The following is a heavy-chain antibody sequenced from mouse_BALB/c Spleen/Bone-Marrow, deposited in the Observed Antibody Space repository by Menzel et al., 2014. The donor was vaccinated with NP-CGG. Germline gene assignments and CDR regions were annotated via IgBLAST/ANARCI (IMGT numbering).Heavy chain of an antibody. D-gene: IGHD2-14*01. V-gene: IGHV5-12*02. CDR2: ISNGGGST. J-gene: IGHJ4*01. CDR3: ARQNYRGAMDY. CDR1: GFTFSDYY. Sequence: EVKLMESGGGLVQPGGSLKLSCATSGFTFSDYYMYWVRQTPEKRLEWVAYISNGGGSTYYPDTVKGRFTISRDNAKNTLYLQMSRLKSEDTAMYYCARQNYRGAMDYWGQGTSVTASS.